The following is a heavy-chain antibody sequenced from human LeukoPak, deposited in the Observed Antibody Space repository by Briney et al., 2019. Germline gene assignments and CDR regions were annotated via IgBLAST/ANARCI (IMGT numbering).Heavy chain of an antibody. D-gene: IGHD6-13*01. CDR1: GFTFGDYA. CDR3: AKAQKQLAYYYYGMDV. CDR2: ISWNSGSI. Sequence: GGSLRLSCAASGFTFGDYAMHWVRQAPGKGLEWVSGISWNSGSIGYADSVKGRFTISRDNAKNSLYLQMNSLRAEDTALYYCAKAQKQLAYYYYGMDVWGQGTTVTVSS. J-gene: IGHJ6*02. V-gene: IGHV3-9*01.